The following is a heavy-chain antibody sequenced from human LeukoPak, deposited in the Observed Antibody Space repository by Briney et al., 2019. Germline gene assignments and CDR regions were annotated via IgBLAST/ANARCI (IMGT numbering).Heavy chain of an antibody. J-gene: IGHJ3*02. CDR3: ARDPPRSTYYDFWSGFPGDAFDI. Sequence: GASVKVSCKASGYTFTSYGISWVRQAPGQGLEWMGWISAYNGNTNYAQKLQGRVTMTTDTSTSTAYMELRSLRSDDTAVYYCARDPPRSTYYDFWSGFPGDAFDIWGQGTMVTVSS. CDR2: ISAYNGNT. D-gene: IGHD3-3*01. CDR1: GYTFTSYG. V-gene: IGHV1-18*01.